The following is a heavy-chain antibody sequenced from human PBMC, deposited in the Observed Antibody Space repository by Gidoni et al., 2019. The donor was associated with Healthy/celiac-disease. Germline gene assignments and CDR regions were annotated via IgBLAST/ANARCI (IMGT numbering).Heavy chain of an antibody. J-gene: IGHJ4*02. CDR2: INWNGGST. CDR3: ARRWNYYDSNAGLRGSFDY. V-gene: IGHV3-20*03. Sequence: RQAPGKGLEWVSGINWNGGSTGYADSVKGRFTISRDNAKNSLYLQMNSLRAEDTALYYCARRWNYYDSNAGLRGSFDYWGQGTLVTVSS. D-gene: IGHD3-22*01.